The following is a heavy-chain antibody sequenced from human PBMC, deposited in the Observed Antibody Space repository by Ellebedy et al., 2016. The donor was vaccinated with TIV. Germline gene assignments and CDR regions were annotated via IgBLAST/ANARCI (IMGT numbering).Heavy chain of an antibody. V-gene: IGHV3-48*02. D-gene: IGHD5-18*01. Sequence: GGSLRLSXAPSGFTFSTYDLNWVRQAPGKGLEWVSYITSSSSTTYYADSVKGRFTISRDNAKNSLYLQMNSLRDEDTAVYYCARDRFSYGYAWYFDLWGRGTLVTVSS. CDR2: ITSSSSTT. J-gene: IGHJ2*01. CDR1: GFTFSTYD. CDR3: ARDRFSYGYAWYFDL.